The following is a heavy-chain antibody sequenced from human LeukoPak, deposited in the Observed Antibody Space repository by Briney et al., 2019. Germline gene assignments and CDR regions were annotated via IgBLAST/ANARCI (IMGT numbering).Heavy chain of an antibody. CDR3: ARPIAARDY. V-gene: IGHV3-23*01. CDR2: ISGSGAST. D-gene: IGHD6-6*01. Sequence: GGSLRLSCAASGFVFSTYAMSWVRQAPGRGLEWVSGISGSGASTYSAKSVKGRFTISRDNSKNTLDLQMNSPRAEDTAVYYCARPIAARDYWGQGTLVTVSS. CDR1: GFVFSTYA. J-gene: IGHJ4*02.